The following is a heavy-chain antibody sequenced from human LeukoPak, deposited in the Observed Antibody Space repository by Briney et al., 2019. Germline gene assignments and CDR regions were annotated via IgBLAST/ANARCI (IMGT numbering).Heavy chain of an antibody. CDR1: GGSISSRNW. Sequence: SGTLSLTCAVSGGSISSRNWWTWVRQPPGKGLEWIGEINHSGSTNYNPSLKSRVTTSVDTSKNQVSLNVSSVTAADTAVYYCARRRSCTSCYVTFDYWGQGALVTVSS. CDR2: INHSGST. J-gene: IGHJ4*02. V-gene: IGHV4-4*02. D-gene: IGHD2-2*01. CDR3: ARRRSCTSCYVTFDY.